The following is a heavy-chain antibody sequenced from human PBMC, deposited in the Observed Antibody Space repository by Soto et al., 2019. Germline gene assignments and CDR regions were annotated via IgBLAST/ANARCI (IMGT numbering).Heavy chain of an antibody. D-gene: IGHD1-7*01. CDR1: GFTFSSYA. Sequence: EVQLLESGGGLVQPGGSLRLSCAASGFTFSSYAMSWVRQAPGKGLEWVSAISGSGGSTYYADSVKGRFTIYRDNSKNTLDLQMNSLRAEDTAVYYCAKDRSGFNYRPDYFDYWGQGTLVTVSS. CDR2: ISGSGGST. CDR3: AKDRSGFNYRPDYFDY. V-gene: IGHV3-23*01. J-gene: IGHJ4*02.